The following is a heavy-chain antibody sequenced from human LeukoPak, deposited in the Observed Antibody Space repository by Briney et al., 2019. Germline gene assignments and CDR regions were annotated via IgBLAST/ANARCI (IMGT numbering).Heavy chain of an antibody. CDR1: GAIFSNHA. CDR3: ASTSMVRGVITPFDD. Sequence: GGSLRLSCAASGAIFSNHAMSWVRQAPGKGLEWVSLISVTGVTTYYAASVKGRFTISRDNSKNTLYLQMNSLRDEDTALYYCASTSMVRGVITPFDDWGQGALVTVSS. CDR2: ISVTGVTT. J-gene: IGHJ4*02. D-gene: IGHD3-10*01. V-gene: IGHV3-23*01.